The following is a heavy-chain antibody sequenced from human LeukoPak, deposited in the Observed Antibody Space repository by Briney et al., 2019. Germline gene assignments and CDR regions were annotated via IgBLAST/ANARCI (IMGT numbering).Heavy chain of an antibody. D-gene: IGHD5-18*01. V-gene: IGHV3-53*01. CDR3: ARDGVRGYAFGPFVY. CDR1: GLTVSSNY. Sequence: GGSLRLSCAASGLTVSSNYMSWVRQAPGRGLEWVSLIYSAGSTYYADSVKGRFTISRDNSKNTLYLQMNSLRAEDTAVYYCARDGVRGYAFGPFVYWGQGTLVTVSS. J-gene: IGHJ4*02. CDR2: IYSAGST.